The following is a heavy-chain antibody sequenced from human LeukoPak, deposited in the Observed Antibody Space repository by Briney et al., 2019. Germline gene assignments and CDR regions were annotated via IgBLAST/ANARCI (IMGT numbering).Heavy chain of an antibody. CDR1: GFTVSSNY. J-gene: IGHJ3*02. CDR3: ASTMTTLDAFDI. D-gene: IGHD4-17*01. V-gene: IGHV3-53*04. Sequence: GGSLRLSCAASGFTVSSNYMSWVRQAPGKGLEWVSVIYSGGSTYYADSVKGRFAISRHNSKNTLYLQMNSLRAEDTAVYYCASTMTTLDAFDIRGQGTMVTVSS. CDR2: IYSGGST.